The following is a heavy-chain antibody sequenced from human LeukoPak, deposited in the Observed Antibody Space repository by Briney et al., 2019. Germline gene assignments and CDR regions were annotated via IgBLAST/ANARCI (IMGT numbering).Heavy chain of an antibody. CDR3: ATRRYYDGSGYLE. V-gene: IGHV4-39*01. D-gene: IGHD3-22*01. J-gene: IGHJ1*01. Sequence: SETLSLTCSLSGDSIGRSDSYWDWIRQAPGKGLEWFGTIYYSGRTYYSPTINSRVTMSVDRSNNRYYLNLRSVTAADTAVYYCATRRYYDGSGYLEWGQGTLLSVSS. CDR1: GDSIGRSDSY. CDR2: IYYSGRT.